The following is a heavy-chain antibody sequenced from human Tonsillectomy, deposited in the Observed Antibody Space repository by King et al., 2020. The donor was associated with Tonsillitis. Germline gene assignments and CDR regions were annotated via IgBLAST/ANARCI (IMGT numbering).Heavy chain of an antibody. V-gene: IGHV3-30*18. J-gene: IGHJ2*01. CDR3: AKDGIGLSDWYFEL. CDR2: IAYDASYE. CDR1: GFTFGNYD. Sequence: VQLVESGGGVVQPGTSLRLSCAASGFTFGNYDMHWVRQAPGKGLEWVALIAYDASYENYADSVKGRFTISRDNSKNTLYLEMNSLRVEDTAVYYCAKDGIGLSDWYFELWGRGTLVTVSS. D-gene: IGHD3-16*01.